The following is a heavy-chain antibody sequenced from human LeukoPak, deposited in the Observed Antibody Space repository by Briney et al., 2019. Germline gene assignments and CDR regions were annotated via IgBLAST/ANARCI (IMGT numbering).Heavy chain of an antibody. D-gene: IGHD1-26*01. CDR2: IYYSGST. CDR1: GGAISSGSYY. V-gene: IGHV4-61*01. Sequence: SQTLSLTCTVSGGAISSGSYYWSWIRQPPGKGLEWIGYIYYSGSTNYNPSLKSRVTISVDTSRNQFSLKLSSVTAADTAVYYCARDTVGAILMDVWGKGTTVTVSS. CDR3: ARDTVGAILMDV. J-gene: IGHJ6*03.